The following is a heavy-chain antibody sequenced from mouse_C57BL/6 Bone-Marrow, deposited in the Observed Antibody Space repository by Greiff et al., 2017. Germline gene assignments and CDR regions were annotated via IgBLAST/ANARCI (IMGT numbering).Heavy chain of an antibody. CDR3: ARYLRFAY. J-gene: IGHJ3*01. V-gene: IGHV1-81*01. CDR2: IYPRSGNT. CDR1: GYTFTSYG. Sequence: QVQLQQSGAELARPGASVKLSCKASGYTFTSYGISWVKQRTGQGLEWIGEIYPRSGNTYYNEKFKGKATLTADKSSSPAYMELRSLTSEDSAVYFCARYLRFAYWGQGTLVTVSA.